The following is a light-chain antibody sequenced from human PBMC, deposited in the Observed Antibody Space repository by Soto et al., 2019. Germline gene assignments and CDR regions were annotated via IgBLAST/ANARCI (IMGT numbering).Light chain of an antibody. V-gene: IGKV3-11*01. Sequence: EIVLTQSPGTLSLSPGERATLSCRASRSVSSYLAWYQQKPGQAPRLLIYDASNRATGIPARFSGSGSGTDFTLTISSLEPEDFAVYYCQQRSNWPRATFGQGTKVDIK. CDR2: DAS. CDR3: QQRSNWPRAT. CDR1: RSVSSY. J-gene: IGKJ1*01.